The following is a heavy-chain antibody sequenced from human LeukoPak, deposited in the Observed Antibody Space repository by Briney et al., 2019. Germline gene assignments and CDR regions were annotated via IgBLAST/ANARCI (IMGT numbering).Heavy chain of an antibody. D-gene: IGHD2-15*01. Sequence: GRSLRLSCAASGFTFSDYYMSWIRQAPGKALEWFSYISHSGHTIKYADSVKGRFTISRDNGNNSLFLEMTSLRADDTAVYYCARGFCSGGTCYRITGTFDVWGHGTMVSVSS. J-gene: IGHJ3*01. CDR1: GFTFSDYY. CDR3: ARGFCSGGTCYRITGTFDV. CDR2: ISHSGHTI. V-gene: IGHV3-11*04.